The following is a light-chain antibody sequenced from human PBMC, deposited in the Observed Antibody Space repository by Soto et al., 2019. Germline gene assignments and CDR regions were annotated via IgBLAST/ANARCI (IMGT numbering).Light chain of an antibody. CDR3: QPPGT. CDR2: GAS. Sequence: EIVLTQSPGTLSLSPGERATLSCRASQSVSSSYLAWYQQKPGQAHRLLIYGASSRATGIPDRFSGSGSGTDFTLTISRVEPEDYAVSYCQPPGTFGQGTKVEIK. V-gene: IGKV3-20*01. CDR1: QSVSSSY. J-gene: IGKJ1*01.